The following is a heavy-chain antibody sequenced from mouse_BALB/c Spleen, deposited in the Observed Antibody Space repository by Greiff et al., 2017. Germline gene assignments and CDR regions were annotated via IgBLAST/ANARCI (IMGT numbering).Heavy chain of an antibody. CDR3: VRGYGYDGDWFAY. D-gene: IGHD2-2*01. Sequence: EVQLVESGGGLVQPKGSLKLSCAASGFTFNTYAMNWVRQAPGKGLEWVARIRSKSNNYATYYADSVKDRFTISRDDSQSMLYLQMNNLKTEDTAMYYCVRGYGYDGDWFAYWGQGTLVTVSA. V-gene: IGHV10-1*02. CDR2: IRSKSNNYAT. J-gene: IGHJ3*01. CDR1: GFTFNTYA.